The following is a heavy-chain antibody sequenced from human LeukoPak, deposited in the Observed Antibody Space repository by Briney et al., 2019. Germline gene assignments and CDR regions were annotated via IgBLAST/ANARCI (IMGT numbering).Heavy chain of an antibody. CDR2: MNPNSGNT. V-gene: IGHV1-8*03. D-gene: IGHD3-3*01. CDR1: GYTLTSYD. J-gene: IGHJ4*02. CDR3: ARGRITIFGVVIIAGDFDY. Sequence: GASVKVSCKASGYTLTSYDINWVRQAPGPGLEWMGWMNPNSGNTGYAQKFQGRVTITSNTSISTAYMELSSLRSEDTAVYYCARGRITIFGVVIIAGDFDYWGQGTLVTVSS.